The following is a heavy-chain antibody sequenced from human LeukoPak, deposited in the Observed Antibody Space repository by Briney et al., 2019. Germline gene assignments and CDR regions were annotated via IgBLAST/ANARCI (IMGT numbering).Heavy chain of an antibody. Sequence: PSQTLSLTCTASGGSISSGSYYWSWIRQPAGKGLEWIGSIYTSGSTNYNPSLKSRVTISVDTSKNQFSLKLSSVTAADTAVYYCARDNYYDSSGPSYAFDIWGQGTMVTVSS. CDR2: IYTSGST. CDR1: GGSISSGSYY. CDR3: ARDNYYDSSGPSYAFDI. J-gene: IGHJ3*02. D-gene: IGHD3-22*01. V-gene: IGHV4-61*02.